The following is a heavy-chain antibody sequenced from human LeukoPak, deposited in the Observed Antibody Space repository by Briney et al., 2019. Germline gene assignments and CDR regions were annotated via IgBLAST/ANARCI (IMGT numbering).Heavy chain of an antibody. Sequence: GGSLRLSCEASGFTFTKFWMSWVRQAPGKGLEWVANIQEDGKKENYVDSVRGRFTISRDNSKNTLYLQMNNLRAEDTAVYYCAPRVVGSAPFDYWGQGTLVTVSS. CDR3: APRVVGSAPFDY. J-gene: IGHJ4*02. D-gene: IGHD2-15*01. CDR1: GFTFTKFW. V-gene: IGHV3-7*03. CDR2: IQEDGKKE.